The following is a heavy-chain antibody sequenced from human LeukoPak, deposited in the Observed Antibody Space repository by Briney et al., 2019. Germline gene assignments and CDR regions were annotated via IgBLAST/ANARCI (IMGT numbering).Heavy chain of an antibody. CDR1: GFTFSSYG. V-gene: IGHV3-30*18. J-gene: IGHJ4*02. CDR2: ISYDGSNK. Sequence: GRSLRLSCAASGFTFSSYGMHWVRQAPGKGLEWVAVISYDGSNKYYADSVKGRFTISRDNSKNTLYLQMNSLRAEDTAVYYCAKDQLYSGSYWYYFDYWGQGTLVTVSS. CDR3: AKDQLYSGSYWYYFDY. D-gene: IGHD1-26*01.